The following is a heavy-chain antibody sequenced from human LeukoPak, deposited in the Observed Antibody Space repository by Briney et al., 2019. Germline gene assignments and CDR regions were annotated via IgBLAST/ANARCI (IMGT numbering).Heavy chain of an antibody. V-gene: IGHV3-23*01. CDR3: AKDAQLNPVSY. CDR1: GFSFSTYS. CDR2: ISGSGGST. Sequence: GGSLRLSCAASGFSFSTYSFSWVRQAPGKGLEWVSAISGSGGSTYYADSVKGRFTISRDNSKNTLYLQMNSLRAEDTAVYYCAKDAQLNPVSYWGQGTLVTVSS. J-gene: IGHJ4*02. D-gene: IGHD5-24*01.